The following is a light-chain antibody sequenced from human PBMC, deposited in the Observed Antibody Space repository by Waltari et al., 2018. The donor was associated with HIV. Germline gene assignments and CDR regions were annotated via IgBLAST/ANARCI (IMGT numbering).Light chain of an antibody. J-gene: IGKJ3*01. CDR2: AAS. CDR1: QGINSY. Sequence: AIRMTQSPSSFSASTGDRVTITCRASQGINSYLAWYQQKPGKAPKLLIYAASTLQSGVPSRFSGSGSGTDFTLTISCLQSEDFATYYCQQYYSYPPGFGPGTKVDIK. V-gene: IGKV1-8*01. CDR3: QQYYSYPPG.